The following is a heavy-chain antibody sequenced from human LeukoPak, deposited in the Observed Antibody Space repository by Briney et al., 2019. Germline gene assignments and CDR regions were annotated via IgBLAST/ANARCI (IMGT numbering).Heavy chain of an antibody. V-gene: IGHV3-23*01. CDR2: ISPGGGTT. D-gene: IGHD2-2*01. CDR3: AKSYCSSTSCGFDY. J-gene: IGHJ4*02. Sequence: GGSLRLSCAVSGFAFGSEAMSWVRQSPARGLEWVASISPGGGTTYYADYVKGRFTISRDNSKNTLYLQMNSLRAEDTAVYYCAKSYCSSTSCGFDYWGQGTLVTVSS. CDR1: GFAFGSEA.